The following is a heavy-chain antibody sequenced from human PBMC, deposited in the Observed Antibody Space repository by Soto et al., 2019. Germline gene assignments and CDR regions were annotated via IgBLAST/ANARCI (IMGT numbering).Heavy chain of an antibody. J-gene: IGHJ6*02. Sequence: QLQLQESGPGLVKASETLSLTCTVSGGSISSGSYYWSWIRQPPGTALEWIGTISYSGSTFYNPSLNSRGTMSVDKPKYRFSLKLSSVTDADTAVYYCARRYSYSSGKYAVDLWGQGTTVTVSS. V-gene: IGHV4-39*01. D-gene: IGHD3-10*01. CDR1: GGSISSGSYY. CDR3: ARRYSYSSGKYAVDL. CDR2: ISYSGST.